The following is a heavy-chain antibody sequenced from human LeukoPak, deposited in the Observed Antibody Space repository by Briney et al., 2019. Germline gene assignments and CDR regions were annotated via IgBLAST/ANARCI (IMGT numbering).Heavy chain of an antibody. V-gene: IGHV3-33*01. CDR2: IWYVGSNI. CDR3: VRGLPPVVQYYFDH. J-gene: IGHJ4*02. CDR1: GFTFRDYG. Sequence: GGSLRLSCAASGFTFRDYGMHWVRQAPGKGLEWVAVIWYVGSNIYYADSVKGRFTISRDNSRHTLYLQMNRLRGKDTAVQYCVRGLPPVVQYYFDHWGPGTLVTVSS. D-gene: IGHD2-21*01.